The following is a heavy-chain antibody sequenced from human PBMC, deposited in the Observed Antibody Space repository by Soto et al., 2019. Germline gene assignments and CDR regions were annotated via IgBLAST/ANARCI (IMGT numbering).Heavy chain of an antibody. D-gene: IGHD3-22*01. CDR2: IIPIFGTA. V-gene: IGHV1-69*01. CDR3: ARDGSGYRSRASPMDV. J-gene: IGHJ6*02. Sequence: QVQLVQSGAEVKKPGSSVKVSCKPSEATFSSYAFSWVRQPPGKGLEWLGGIIPIFGTANYAQKFQGRVTITADESTSTAYMELSSLRSEDTAVYYCARDGSGYRSRASPMDVWGQGTTVTVSS. CDR1: EATFSSYA.